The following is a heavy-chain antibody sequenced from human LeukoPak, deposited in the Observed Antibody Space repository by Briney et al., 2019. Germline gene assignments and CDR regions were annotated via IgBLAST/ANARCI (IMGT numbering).Heavy chain of an antibody. J-gene: IGHJ6*02. CDR3: ARLVVVPAAIYYYYGMDV. CDR1: GYTFTGYY. Sequence: ASVKVSCNASGYTFTGYYMHWVRQAPGQGLEWMGWINPNSGGTNYAQKFQGRVTMTRDTSISTAYMELSRLRSDDTAVYYCARLVVVPAAIYYYYGMDVWGQGTTVTVSS. CDR2: INPNSGGT. V-gene: IGHV1-2*02. D-gene: IGHD2-2*01.